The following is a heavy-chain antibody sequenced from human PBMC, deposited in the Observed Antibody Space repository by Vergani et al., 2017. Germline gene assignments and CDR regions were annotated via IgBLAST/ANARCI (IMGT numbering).Heavy chain of an antibody. CDR2: IFSNDEK. Sequence: QVTLKEPGPVLVKPTETLTLTCTVSGFSLSNARMGVSWIRQPPGKALEWLAHIFSNDEKSYSTSLKSRLTISKDTSKSQVVLTMTNMDPVDTATYYCAPVEYSSSSGAFDIWGQGTMVTVSS. D-gene: IGHD6-6*01. CDR3: APVEYSSSSGAFDI. CDR1: GFSLSNARMG. V-gene: IGHV2-26*01. J-gene: IGHJ3*02.